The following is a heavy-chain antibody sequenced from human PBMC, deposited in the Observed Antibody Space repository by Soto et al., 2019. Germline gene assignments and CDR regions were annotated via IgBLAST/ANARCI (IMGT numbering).Heavy chain of an antibody. CDR1: GFTFSNYA. V-gene: IGHV3-33*01. CDR3: ARDSYGMDV. CDR2: IWYAGSSK. J-gene: IGHJ6*02. Sequence: QVPVVESGGGVVHPGRSLRLSCVAFGFTFSNYAMHWVRQAPGKGLEWVAVIWYAGSSKYYVDSVKGRFTISRDNSMDTLYLQLNSLRADDTAVYYCARDSYGMDVWGQGTTVTVSS.